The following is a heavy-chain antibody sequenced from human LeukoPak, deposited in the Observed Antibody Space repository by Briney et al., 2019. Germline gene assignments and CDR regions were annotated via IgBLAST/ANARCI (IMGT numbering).Heavy chain of an antibody. Sequence: ASVKVSCKASGGTFSSYAISWVRQAPGQRLEWMGRIIPILGIANYAQKFQGRVTITADKSTSTAYMELSSLRSEDTAVYYCARDPSSRASWFDPWGQGTLVTVSS. J-gene: IGHJ5*02. CDR2: IIPILGIA. CDR1: GGTFSSYA. CDR3: ARDPSSRASWFDP. V-gene: IGHV1-69*04. D-gene: IGHD2-2*01.